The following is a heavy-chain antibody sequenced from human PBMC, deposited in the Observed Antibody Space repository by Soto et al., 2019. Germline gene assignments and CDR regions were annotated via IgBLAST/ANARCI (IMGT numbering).Heavy chain of an antibody. CDR3: ARDEVPAANWLDR. Sequence: QVQLVQSGAEVKKPGASVKVSCKASGYIFINYGITWVRQAPGQGLEWMGWISGYNGNTKYADNLQGRVTMTTDTSTTTAYMELRSLRSDDTAVYYFARDEVPAANWLDRWGQGTLVTVSS. V-gene: IGHV1-18*01. D-gene: IGHD2-2*01. CDR1: GYIFINYG. J-gene: IGHJ5*02. CDR2: ISGYNGNT.